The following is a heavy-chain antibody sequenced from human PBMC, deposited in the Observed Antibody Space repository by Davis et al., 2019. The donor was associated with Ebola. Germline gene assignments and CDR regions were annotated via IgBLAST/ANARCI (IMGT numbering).Heavy chain of an antibody. J-gene: IGHJ4*02. CDR1: GYSFPSYD. CDR2: IRPYNGNT. V-gene: IGHV1-18*01. CDR3: ARESDGSSAFDY. Sequence: ASVKVSCKASGYSFPSYDVSWVRQAPGQGLEWVAWIRPYNGNTHYTQKVQDRVTVTTDTSTSTAYMELRSLRSDDTAVYYCARESDGSSAFDYWGQGTLVIVSS. D-gene: IGHD6-19*01.